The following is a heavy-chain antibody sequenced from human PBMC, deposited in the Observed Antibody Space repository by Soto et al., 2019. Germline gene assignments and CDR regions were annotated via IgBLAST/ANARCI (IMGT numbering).Heavy chain of an antibody. D-gene: IGHD3-16*02. CDR1: GFTFSSYG. J-gene: IGHJ4*02. CDR3: AKDGFVWGSYREYFDY. Sequence: GGSLRLSCAASGFTFSSYGMNWVRQAPGEGLEWVSGISGRDGSTYYADSVKGRFTISRDNSKNTLYLQMNSLRAEDTAVYYCAKDGFVWGSYREYFDYWGQGA. CDR2: ISGRDGST. V-gene: IGHV3-23*01.